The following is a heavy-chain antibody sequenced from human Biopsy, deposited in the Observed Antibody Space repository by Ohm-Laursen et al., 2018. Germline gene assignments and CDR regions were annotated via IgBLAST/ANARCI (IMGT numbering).Heavy chain of an antibody. D-gene: IGHD6-19*01. CDR3: AKHGSGWTGDDALHI. CDR1: GGSISGSS. V-gene: IGHV4-59*08. Sequence: TLSLTCTVSGGSISGSSWSWIRQAPGRGLEWVGYISYSGSTSNNPSLKSRITISVDTSKNQISLKVTSVTAADTAVYYCAKHGSGWTGDDALHIWGQGTVVTVSS. CDR2: ISYSGST. J-gene: IGHJ3*02.